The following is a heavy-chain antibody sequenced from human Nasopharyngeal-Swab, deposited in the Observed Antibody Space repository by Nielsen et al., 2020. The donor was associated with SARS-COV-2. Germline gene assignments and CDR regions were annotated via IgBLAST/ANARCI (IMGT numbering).Heavy chain of an antibody. CDR2: IYYSGST. D-gene: IGHD3-3*01. CDR1: GGSIHSYY. V-gene: IGHV4-39*07. CDR3: ARSLLRFLEWTNFDY. J-gene: IGHJ4*02. Sequence: SETLSLTCTVSGGSIHSYYWSWIRQPPGKGLEWIGSIYYSGSTYYNPSLKSRVTISVDTSKNQFSLKLSSVTAADTAVYYCARSLLRFLEWTNFDYWGQGTLVTVSS.